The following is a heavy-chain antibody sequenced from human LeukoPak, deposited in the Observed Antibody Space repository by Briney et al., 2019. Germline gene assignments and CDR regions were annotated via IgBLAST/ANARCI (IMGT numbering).Heavy chain of an antibody. CDR3: ARGRYCSSTSCYVPSPHFDY. V-gene: IGHV1-69*13. J-gene: IGHJ4*02. D-gene: IGHD2-2*01. Sequence: ASVKVSCKASGGTLSSYAISWVRQAPGQGLEWMGGIIPIFGTANYAQKFQGRVTITADESTSTAYMELSSLRSEDTAVYYCARGRYCSSTSCYVPSPHFDYWGQGTLVTVSS. CDR2: IIPIFGTA. CDR1: GGTLSSYA.